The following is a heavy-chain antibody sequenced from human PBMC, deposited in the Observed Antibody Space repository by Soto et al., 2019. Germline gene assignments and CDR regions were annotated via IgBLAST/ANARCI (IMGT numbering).Heavy chain of an antibody. V-gene: IGHV3-30-3*01. Sequence: GGSLRLSCAASGFTFSSYAMHWVRQAPGKGLEWVAVISYDGSNKYYADSVKGRFTISRDNSKNTLYLQMNSLRAEDTAVYYCARGGIQDQHYCSSSSCSSLYYYYGMDVWGQGTTVTVSS. CDR2: ISYDGSNK. CDR1: GFTFSSYA. D-gene: IGHD2-2*01. CDR3: ARGGIQDQHYCSSSSCSSLYYYYGMDV. J-gene: IGHJ6*02.